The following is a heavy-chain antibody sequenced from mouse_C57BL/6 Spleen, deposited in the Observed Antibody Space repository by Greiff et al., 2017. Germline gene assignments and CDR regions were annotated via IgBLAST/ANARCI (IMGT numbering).Heavy chain of an antibody. Sequence: EVKVVESGGGLVKPGGSLKLSCAASGFTFSDYGMHWVRQAPEKGLEWVAYISSGSSTIYYADTVKGRLTIARDNAKITLFLQMTSLRSEDTAMYYCARVSIYDGYYGAYWGQGTLVTVSA. V-gene: IGHV5-17*01. D-gene: IGHD2-3*01. CDR1: GFTFSDYG. CDR2: ISSGSSTI. J-gene: IGHJ3*01. CDR3: ARVSIYDGYYGAY.